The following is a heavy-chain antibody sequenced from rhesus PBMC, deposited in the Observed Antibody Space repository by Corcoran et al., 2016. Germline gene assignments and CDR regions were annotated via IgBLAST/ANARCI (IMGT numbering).Heavy chain of an antibody. Sequence: QVQLQESGPGLVKPSETLSLTCAVSGGSISDYYWNWIRQPPGKGLEWIGYIGGGIGTTSSTPSLKSLVPIAPAPSQNHFSLQMTSVTVADTAVYYCASVRYCSGGVCYAAQYFEFWGQGALVTVSS. CDR3: ASVRYCSGGVCYAAQYFEF. J-gene: IGHJ1*01. CDR2: IGGGIGTT. D-gene: IGHD2-8*01. CDR1: GGSISDYY. V-gene: IGHV4-165*02.